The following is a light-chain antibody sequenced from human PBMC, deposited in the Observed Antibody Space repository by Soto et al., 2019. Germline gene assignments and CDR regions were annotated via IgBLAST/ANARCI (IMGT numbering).Light chain of an antibody. Sequence: EIVLTQSPGTLSLSPGERATLSCRASQSVSSRSLAWYQRKGGQAPRLLIYGASRRSTGLPDRFSGSGSVTDFALTISRLEPEDFAVYYCQQYGISTTFGQRTKLEIK. CDR2: GAS. CDR3: QQYGISTT. CDR1: QSVSSRS. J-gene: IGKJ2*01. V-gene: IGKV3-20*01.